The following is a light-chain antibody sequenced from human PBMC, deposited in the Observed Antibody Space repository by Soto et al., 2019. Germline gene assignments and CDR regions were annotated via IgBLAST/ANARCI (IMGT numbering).Light chain of an antibody. CDR2: GAS. CDR3: QRYNNWPLT. J-gene: IGKJ4*01. Sequence: VLTQSPGTLSLSPGERATLFCRAGQSVSSGDLAWYQQKPGQAPRLLIYGASNRATGIPDRFSDSGSGTDFTLTINSLQSEDFAVYYCQRYNNWPLTFGGGTKVESK. V-gene: IGKV3-20*01. CDR1: QSVSSGD.